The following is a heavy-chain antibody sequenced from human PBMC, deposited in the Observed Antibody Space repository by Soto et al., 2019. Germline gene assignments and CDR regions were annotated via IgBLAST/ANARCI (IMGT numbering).Heavy chain of an antibody. Sequence: SVKVSCKASGGTFSSYAISWVRQAPGQGLEWMGGIIPIFGTANYAQKFQGRVTITADESTSTAYMELSSLRSEDTAVYYCARDRRYSYGNYYYYGMDVWGQGTTVTVSS. CDR3: ARDRRYSYGNYYYYGMDV. V-gene: IGHV1-69*13. CDR1: GGTFSSYA. D-gene: IGHD5-18*01. J-gene: IGHJ6*02. CDR2: IIPIFGTA.